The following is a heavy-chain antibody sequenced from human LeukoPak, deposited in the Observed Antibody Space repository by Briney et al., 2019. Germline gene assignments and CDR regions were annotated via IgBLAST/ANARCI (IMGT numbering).Heavy chain of an antibody. CDR3: AKAQPQWFSDY. V-gene: IGHV3-30*18. J-gene: IGHJ4*02. CDR1: GFTSSSYG. CDR2: ISYDGSNK. D-gene: IGHD3-22*01. Sequence: GRSLRLSCAASGFTSSSYGMHWVRQAPGKGLEWVAVISYDGSNKYYADSVKGRFTISRDNSKNTLYLQMNSLRAEDTAVYYCAKAQPQWFSDYWGQGTLVTVSS.